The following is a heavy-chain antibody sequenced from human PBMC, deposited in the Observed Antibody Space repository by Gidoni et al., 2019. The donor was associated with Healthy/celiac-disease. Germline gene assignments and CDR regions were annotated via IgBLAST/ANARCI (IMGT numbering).Heavy chain of an antibody. CDR1: GFTFSSYG. D-gene: IGHD1-20*01. V-gene: IGHV3-30*18. J-gene: IGHJ4*02. Sequence: QVQLVESGGGVVQPGRSLRLSCAASGFTFSSYGMHWVRPAPGKGLELVAVISYDGSNKYYADSVKGRFTISRDNSKNTLYLQMNSLRAEDTAVYYCAKGVNWNGGYFDYWGQGTLVTVSS. CDR2: ISYDGSNK. CDR3: AKGVNWNGGYFDY.